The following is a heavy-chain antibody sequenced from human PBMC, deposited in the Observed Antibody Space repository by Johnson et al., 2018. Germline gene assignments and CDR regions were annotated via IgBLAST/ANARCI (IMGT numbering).Heavy chain of an antibody. V-gene: IGHV3-23*04. D-gene: IGHD6-19*01. Sequence: VQLVESGGGLVQPGGSLRLSCAASGFIFSSYAMSWVRPAPGKGLEWVSAIRGSGGSKDYADSAKGGFTISRDNSKNTLYLHMNSLRAEDTAVYYCAKNRGQWRVMSRAEYFQHWGQGTLVTVSS. CDR3: AKNRGQWRVMSRAEYFQH. J-gene: IGHJ1*01. CDR1: GFIFSSYA. CDR2: IRGSGGSK.